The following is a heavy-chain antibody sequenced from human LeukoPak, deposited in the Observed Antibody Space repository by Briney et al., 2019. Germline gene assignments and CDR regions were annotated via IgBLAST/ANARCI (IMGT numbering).Heavy chain of an antibody. V-gene: IGHV3-23*01. J-gene: IGHJ4*02. CDR3: AKDGTPLWFGEPYFDY. Sequence: GGSLRLSCAASGFTFSSYAMSWVRQAPGKGLEWISAISGSGGSTYYADYVKGRFTISRDNSKNTLYLQMNSLRAEDTAVYYCAKDGTPLWFGEPYFDYWGQGTLVTVSS. CDR1: GFTFSSYA. D-gene: IGHD3-10*01. CDR2: ISGSGGST.